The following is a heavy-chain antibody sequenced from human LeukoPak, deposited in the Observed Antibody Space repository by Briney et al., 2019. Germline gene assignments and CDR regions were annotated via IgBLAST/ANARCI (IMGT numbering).Heavy chain of an antibody. V-gene: IGHV3-21*01. D-gene: IGHD6-6*01. J-gene: IGHJ1*01. CDR3: ARDRVLGFQH. CDR1: GFTFSSYS. CDR2: ISSSSSYI. Sequence: GGSLRLSCAASGFTFSSYSMNWARQAPGKGLEWVSSISSSSSYIYYADSVKGRFTISRDNAKNSLYLQMNSLRAEDTAVYYCARDRVLGFQHWGQGTLVTVSS.